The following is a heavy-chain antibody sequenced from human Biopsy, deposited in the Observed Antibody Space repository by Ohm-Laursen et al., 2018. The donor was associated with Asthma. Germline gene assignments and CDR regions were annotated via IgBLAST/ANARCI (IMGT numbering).Heavy chain of an antibody. Sequence: GASVKVSCKSLGGTFNTYVIGWVRQAPGQGLEWMGGINSVFGTTTYPQKFQDRVTITADASTSTVCMELSSLRSEDTAVYYCARKAGSCISRTCYSLDFWGQGTLVTVSS. J-gene: IGHJ4*02. V-gene: IGHV1-69*13. CDR2: INSVFGTT. CDR1: GGTFNTYV. CDR3: ARKAGSCISRTCYSLDF. D-gene: IGHD2-2*01.